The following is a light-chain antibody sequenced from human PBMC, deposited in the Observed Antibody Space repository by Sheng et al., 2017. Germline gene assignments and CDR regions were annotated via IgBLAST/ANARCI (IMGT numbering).Light chain of an antibody. J-gene: IGLJ3*02. CDR3: QSYDTGLSGSV. CDR2: YNT. Sequence: QSVLTQPPSVSGAPGQRVTISCTESSSNIGAGYDVHWYKHLPGTAPKLLIYYNTNRPSGVPDRFSGSNSGTSASLAITGLQAEDEADYYCQSYDTGLSGSVFGGGTKLTVL. V-gene: IGLV1-40*01. CDR1: SSNIGAGYD.